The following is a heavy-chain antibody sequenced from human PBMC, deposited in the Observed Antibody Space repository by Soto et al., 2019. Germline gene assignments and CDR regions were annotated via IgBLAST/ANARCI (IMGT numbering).Heavy chain of an antibody. Sequence: SETLSLTCTVSGDSISSYFWSWIRQPPGKGLEWIGYMYYIGVTNYNPSLKSRVTISVDTSKNQFSLKLSSVTAADTAVYYCARNRRNTSGWFFDYWGQGTLVTVSS. J-gene: IGHJ4*02. V-gene: IGHV4-59*01. CDR3: ARNRRNTSGWFFDY. CDR2: MYYIGVT. CDR1: GDSISSYF. D-gene: IGHD6-19*01.